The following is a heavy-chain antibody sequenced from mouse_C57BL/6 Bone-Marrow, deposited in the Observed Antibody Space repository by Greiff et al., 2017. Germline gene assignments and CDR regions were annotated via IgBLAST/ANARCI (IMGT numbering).Heavy chain of an antibody. D-gene: IGHD1-1*01. V-gene: IGHV1-54*01. Sequence: QVQLKQSGAELVRPGTSVKVSCKASGYAFTNYLIAWVKQRPGQGLEWIGVINPGSGGTNYNEKFKGKATLTADKSSSTAYMQLSSLTSEDSAVYFCARGATVVEAFAYWGQGTLVTVSA. CDR3: ARGATVVEAFAY. CDR1: GYAFTNYL. CDR2: INPGSGGT. J-gene: IGHJ3*01.